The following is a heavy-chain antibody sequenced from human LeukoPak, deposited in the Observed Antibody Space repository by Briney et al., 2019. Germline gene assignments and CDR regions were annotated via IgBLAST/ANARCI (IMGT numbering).Heavy chain of an antibody. CDR3: ARHGRRFYDILTGYHDY. CDR1: GGSISSYY. Sequence: SETLSLTCTVSGGSISSYYWSWIRQPPGKGLEWIGYIYYSGSTNYNPSLKSRVTISVDTSKNQFSLKVYSVTASDTAVYYCARHGRRFYDILTGYHDYWGQGTLVTVSS. V-gene: IGHV4-59*08. D-gene: IGHD3-9*01. J-gene: IGHJ4*02. CDR2: IYYSGST.